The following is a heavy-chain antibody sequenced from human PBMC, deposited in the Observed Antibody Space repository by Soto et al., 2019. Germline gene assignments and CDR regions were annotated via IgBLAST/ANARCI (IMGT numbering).Heavy chain of an antibody. J-gene: IGHJ3*02. V-gene: IGHV1-8*01. CDR1: GYTFTSYD. D-gene: IGHD2-2*01. CDR2: MNPNSGNT. Sequence: ASVKVSCKASGYTFTSYDINWVRQATGQGLEWMGWMNPNSGNTGYAQKFQGRVTMTRNTSISTAYMELSSLRSEDTAVYYCAIPSEYCSSTSCYLIDAFDIWGQGTMVTVSS. CDR3: AIPSEYCSSTSCYLIDAFDI.